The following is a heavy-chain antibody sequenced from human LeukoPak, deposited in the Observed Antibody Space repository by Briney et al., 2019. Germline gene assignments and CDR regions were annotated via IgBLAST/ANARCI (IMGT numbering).Heavy chain of an antibody. CDR2: INPSGGST. D-gene: IGHD6-19*01. CDR1: GYTFTSYY. V-gene: IGHV1-46*01. Sequence: ASVKVSCKASGYTFTSYYMHWVRQAPGQGLEWMGIINPSGGSTSYAQKFQGRVTMTRDTSTCTVYMELSSLRSEDTAVYYCARDQRIAVAGTFDWYFDLWGRGTLVTVSS. J-gene: IGHJ2*01. CDR3: ARDQRIAVAGTFDWYFDL.